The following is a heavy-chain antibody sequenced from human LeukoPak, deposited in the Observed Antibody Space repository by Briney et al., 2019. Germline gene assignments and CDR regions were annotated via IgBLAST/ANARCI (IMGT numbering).Heavy chain of an antibody. J-gene: IGHJ4*02. V-gene: IGHV3-33*03. CDR2: IWYDGTIT. CDR1: GFDFNTYG. Sequence: PGRSLRLSCAASGFDFNTYGMHWVRQAPGKVLEWVALIWYDGTITYYADSVKGRFTISRDNSKNTLYLQLTSLRAEDTAIYYCAKVSVQYSSSSDAFDYWGRGTPVTVSS. CDR3: AKVSVQYSSSSDAFDY. D-gene: IGHD6-6*01.